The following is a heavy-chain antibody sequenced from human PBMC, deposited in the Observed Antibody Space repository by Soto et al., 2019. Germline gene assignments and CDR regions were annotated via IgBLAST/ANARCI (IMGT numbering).Heavy chain of an antibody. V-gene: IGHV4-30-2*01. J-gene: IGHJ3*02. CDR2: IYHSGST. CDR3: VRVSPGVTTNAFDI. CDR1: GGSISSGGYS. Sequence: QLQLQESGSGLVKPSQTLSLTCAVSGGSISSGGYSWSWIRQPPGKGLEWIGYIYHSGSTYYNPSLKSRVTISVDSSKNQFSLKLSSVTAADTAVYYCVRVSPGVTTNAFDIWGQGTMVTVSS. D-gene: IGHD2-21*02.